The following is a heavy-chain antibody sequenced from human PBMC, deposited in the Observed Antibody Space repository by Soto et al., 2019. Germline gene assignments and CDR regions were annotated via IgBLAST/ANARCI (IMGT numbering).Heavy chain of an antibody. CDR2: INQDGSQR. CDR3: AKYTSADDY. V-gene: IGHV3-7*01. Sequence: ESGGGLVQRGGSLRLSCAGSGFTFRDYWMNWVRQAPGKGLEWVANINQDGSQRYYVDSVKGRFTISRDNAKNSLYLEMNSLRAEDTAVYYCAKYTSADDYWGQGTLVTVSS. CDR1: GFTFRDYW. D-gene: IGHD3-10*01. J-gene: IGHJ4*02.